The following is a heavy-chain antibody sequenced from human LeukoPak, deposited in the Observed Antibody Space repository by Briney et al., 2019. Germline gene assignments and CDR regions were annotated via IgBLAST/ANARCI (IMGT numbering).Heavy chain of an antibody. CDR2: ISSSSSYI. J-gene: IGHJ4*02. CDR3: ARGRTSSGLDY. D-gene: IGHD3-22*01. Sequence: GGSLRLSCAASGFTFSSYSMNWVRQAPGKGLDWVSSISSSSSYIYYADSVKGRFTISRDNAKNSLYLQMNSLRAEDTAVYYCARGRTSSGLDYWGQGTLVTVSS. V-gene: IGHV3-21*01. CDR1: GFTFSSYS.